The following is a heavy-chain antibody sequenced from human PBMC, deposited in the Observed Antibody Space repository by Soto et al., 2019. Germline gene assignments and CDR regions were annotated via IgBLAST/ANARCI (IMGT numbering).Heavy chain of an antibody. CDR3: ATVGIAVARNAFDI. CDR2: FDPEDGET. J-gene: IGHJ3*02. Sequence: GASVKVSCKASGYTFTSYDINWVRQAPGKGLEWMGGFDPEDGETIYAQKFQGRVTMTEDTSTDTAYMELSSLRSEDTAVYYCATVGIAVARNAFDIWGQGTMVTVSS. CDR1: GYTFTSYD. V-gene: IGHV1-24*01. D-gene: IGHD6-19*01.